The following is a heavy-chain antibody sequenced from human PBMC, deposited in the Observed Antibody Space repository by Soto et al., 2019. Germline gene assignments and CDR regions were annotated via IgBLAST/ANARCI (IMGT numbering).Heavy chain of an antibody. Sequence: LSLTCTVSGGSVSSGSYYWSWIRQPPGKGLEWIGYIYYSGSTNYNPSLKSRVTISVDTSKNQFSLKLSSVTAADTAVYYCAREMATIRVFHYWGQGTPVTVS. V-gene: IGHV4-61*01. CDR1: GGSVSSGSYY. D-gene: IGHD5-12*01. CDR2: IYYSGST. J-gene: IGHJ4*02. CDR3: AREMATIRVFHY.